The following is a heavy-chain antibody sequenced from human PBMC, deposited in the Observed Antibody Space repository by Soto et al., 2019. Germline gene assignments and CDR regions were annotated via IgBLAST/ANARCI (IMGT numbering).Heavy chain of an antibody. V-gene: IGHV6-1*01. CDR3: ARGHIILSWYLMY. J-gene: IGHJ4*02. CDR2: TYYRSKWYN. D-gene: IGHD6-13*01. Sequence: PSQTLSLTCAISGDSVSTNSATWDWIRQSPSRGLEWLGRTYYRSKWYNDYAVSVKGRITINPDTSNNQLSLQLNSVTPDDTAVYYCARGHIILSWYLMYWGQGTLVTVSS. CDR1: GDSVSTNSAT.